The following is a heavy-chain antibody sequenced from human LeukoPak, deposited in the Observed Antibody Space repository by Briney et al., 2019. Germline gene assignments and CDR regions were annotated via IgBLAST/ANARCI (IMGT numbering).Heavy chain of an antibody. D-gene: IGHD6-19*01. V-gene: IGHV6-1*01. CDR3: VRVTEKQYLPFDS. CDR1: GDSVSSNSAA. CDR2: TYYRSRWYN. J-gene: IGHJ4*02. Sequence: PSQTLSLTCAISGDSVSSNSAAWNWIRQSPSRGLEWLGRTYYRSRWYNEYALSVKSRITINPDTSKNQFSLQLNSVTPEDTAVYYCVRVTEKQYLPFDSWGQGTLVTVSS.